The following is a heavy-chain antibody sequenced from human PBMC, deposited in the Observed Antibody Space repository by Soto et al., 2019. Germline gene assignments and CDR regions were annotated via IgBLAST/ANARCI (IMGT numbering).Heavy chain of an antibody. D-gene: IGHD5-18*01. CDR1: GLTFSTSG. V-gene: IGHV3-30*18. J-gene: IGHJ6*02. CDR2: ISYDGDNK. Sequence: GGSLRLSCAASGLTFSTSGMHWVRQAPGKGLEWVAMISYDGDNKYYTDSVKGRFTISRDNSKNTLYLEMNSLRDEDTAVYYRAKDREQLWLVPYYGMDVCGQGTTVTVYS. CDR3: AKDREQLWLVPYYGMDV.